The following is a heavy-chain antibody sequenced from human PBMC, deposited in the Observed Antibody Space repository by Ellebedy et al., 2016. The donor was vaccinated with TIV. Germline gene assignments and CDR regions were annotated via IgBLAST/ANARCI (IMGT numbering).Heavy chain of an antibody. CDR3: AKVDYYDSHYYFDH. CDR2: VSASGGST. Sequence: GGSLRLSXAVSGTTFNMHAMSWVRQAPGKGLEWVSAVSASGGSTYYADSVQGRFSISRDNSKSMVYLHMNSLRAEDTALYYCAKVDYYDSHYYFDHWGQGALVTVSS. J-gene: IGHJ4*02. V-gene: IGHV3-23*01. D-gene: IGHD3-22*01. CDR1: GTTFNMHA.